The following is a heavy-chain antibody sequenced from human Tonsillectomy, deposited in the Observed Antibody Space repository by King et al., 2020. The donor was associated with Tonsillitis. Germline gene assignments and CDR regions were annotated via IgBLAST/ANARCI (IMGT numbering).Heavy chain of an antibody. J-gene: IGHJ6*02. CDR1: GFTFGDYA. CDR3: TRPRRYQVPAAAVDV. V-gene: IGHV3-49*05. Sequence: VQLVESGGGLVKAGRSLRLSCTASGFTFGDYAMSWFRQAPGKGLEWVGFIRSKAYGGTTDYAASVKGRFTISRDDSKSIAYLQMNSLKTEDTAVYYCTRPRRYQVPAAAVDVWGQGTTVTVSS. CDR2: IRSKAYGGTT. D-gene: IGHD2-2*01.